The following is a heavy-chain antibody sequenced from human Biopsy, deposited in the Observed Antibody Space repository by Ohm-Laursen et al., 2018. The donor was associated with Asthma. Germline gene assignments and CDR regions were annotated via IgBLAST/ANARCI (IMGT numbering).Heavy chain of an antibody. Sequence: PSQTLSLTCAVYGGYLTGHYWNWIRQPPGKGLEWIGEIDQSGYTNYNPSLKSRVTISADTSKNQFHLNLSSVTAADTAVYFCARAAITGIRGWFDPRGQGTQVTVSS. CDR3: ARAAITGIRGWFDP. D-gene: IGHD1-20*01. CDR1: GGYLTGHY. J-gene: IGHJ5*02. V-gene: IGHV4-34*01. CDR2: IDQSGYT.